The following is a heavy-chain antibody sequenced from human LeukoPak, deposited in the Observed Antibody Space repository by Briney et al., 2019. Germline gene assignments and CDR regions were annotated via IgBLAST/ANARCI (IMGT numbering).Heavy chain of an antibody. V-gene: IGHV1-69*13. CDR2: IIPIFGTA. Sequence: SVKVSCKASGGTFSSYAISWVRQAPGQGLEWMGGIIPIFGTANYAQKFQGRVTITADESTSTAYMELSSLRSEDTAVYYCARDGRGYYDSSGLDYWGQGTLVTVSS. D-gene: IGHD3-22*01. CDR1: GGTFSSYA. J-gene: IGHJ4*02. CDR3: ARDGRGYYDSSGLDY.